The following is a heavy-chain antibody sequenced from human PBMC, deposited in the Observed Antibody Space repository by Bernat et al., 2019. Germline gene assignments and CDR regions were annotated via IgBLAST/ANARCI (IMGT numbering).Heavy chain of an antibody. D-gene: IGHD1-26*01. Sequence: QVRLEQWGAGLLKPSETLSLTCAVYGVSYGGYYWNWIRQAPVRGLEWIGDIDNSGTTKYNPSLKGRVTLSEDTAKNQFSLKVMSVTATKTATYYCPRVWDRSFDYFLHAAQGLDYWGQGTPVIVS. J-gene: IGHJ4*02. CDR2: IDNSGTT. V-gene: IGHV4-34*01. CDR1: GVSYGGYY. CDR3: PRVWDRSFDYFLHAAQGLDY.